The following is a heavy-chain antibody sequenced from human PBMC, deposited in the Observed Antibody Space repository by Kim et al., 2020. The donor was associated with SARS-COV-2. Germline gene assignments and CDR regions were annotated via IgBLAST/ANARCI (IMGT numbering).Heavy chain of an antibody. CDR1: GFTFDDYA. J-gene: IGHJ4*02. D-gene: IGHD6-19*01. V-gene: IGHV3-9*01. CDR3: AKEHRQSGWPGY. Sequence: GGSLRLSCAASGFTFDDYAMHWVRQAPGKGLEWVSGISWNSGSIGYADSVKGRFTISRDNAKNSLYLQMNSLRAEDTALYYCAKEHRQSGWPGYWGQGTLVTVSS. CDR2: ISWNSGSI.